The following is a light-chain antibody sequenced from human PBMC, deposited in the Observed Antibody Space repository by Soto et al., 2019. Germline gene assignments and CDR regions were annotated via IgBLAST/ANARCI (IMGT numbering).Light chain of an antibody. CDR2: GNN. Sequence: QSVLTQPPSVSGAPGQRVTISCTGSSSNIGAGYDVHWYQQLLGTAPKLLIYGNNNRPSGVPDRFCGSKSGTSASLVITGLQAEDEADYYCQSYDSSLSGSKVVFGGGTKVTVL. V-gene: IGLV1-40*01. CDR3: QSYDSSLSGSKVV. J-gene: IGLJ2*01. CDR1: SSNIGAGYD.